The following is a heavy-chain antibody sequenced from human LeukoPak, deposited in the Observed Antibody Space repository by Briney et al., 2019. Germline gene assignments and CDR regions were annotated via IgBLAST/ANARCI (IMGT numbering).Heavy chain of an antibody. CDR3: ARGLSLYYYDSSGYYYFDY. CDR2: IKQDGGEK. Sequence: PGGSLRLSCAASGFTFSSYWMSWVRQAPGKGLEWVANIKQDGGEKYYVDSVKGRFTISRGNAKNSLYLQMNSLRAEDTAVYYCARGLSLYYYDSSGYYYFDYWGQGTLVTVSS. J-gene: IGHJ4*02. V-gene: IGHV3-7*01. D-gene: IGHD3-22*01. CDR1: GFTFSSYW.